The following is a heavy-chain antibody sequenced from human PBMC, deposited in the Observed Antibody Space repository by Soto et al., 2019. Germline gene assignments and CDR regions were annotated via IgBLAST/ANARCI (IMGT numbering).Heavy chain of an antibody. CDR1: GFTFSSYA. CDR2: ISGSGGST. V-gene: IGHV3-23*01. CDR3: AKDAHLVVPAARVMLGYYFDY. Sequence: GGSLRLSCAASGFTFSSYAMSWVRQAPGKGLEWVSAISGSGGSTYYADSVKGRFTISRDNSKNTLYLQMNSLRAEDTAVYYCAKDAHLVVPAARVMLGYYFDYWGQGTLVTVSS. J-gene: IGHJ4*02. D-gene: IGHD2-2*01.